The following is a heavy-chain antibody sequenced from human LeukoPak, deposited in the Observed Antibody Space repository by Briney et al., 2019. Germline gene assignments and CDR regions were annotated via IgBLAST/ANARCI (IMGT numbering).Heavy chain of an antibody. J-gene: IGHJ4*02. CDR2: IRNDGTDK. V-gene: IGHV3-30*02. D-gene: IGHD6-13*01. CDR1: GINFRSSG. CDR3: AREGGRAAPGRFDY. Sequence: GGSLGLSCAASGINFRSSGMHWVRQAPGKGLEWVTFIRNDGTDKSYAASVQGRFTISRDNSKNTVYLHMNSLRADDTALYYCAREGGRAAPGRFDYWGQGTLVTVSS.